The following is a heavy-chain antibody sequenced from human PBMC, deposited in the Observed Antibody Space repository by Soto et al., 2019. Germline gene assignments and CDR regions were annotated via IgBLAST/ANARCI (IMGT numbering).Heavy chain of an antibody. CDR1: GFTFSSYG. J-gene: IGHJ6*02. V-gene: IGHV3-30*18. CDR3: AKHQGGVTDFYYGMDV. D-gene: IGHD3-3*01. CDR2: ISYDGSNK. Sequence: QVQLVESGGGVVQPGRSLRLSCAASGFTFSSYGMHWVRQAPGKGLEWVAVISYDGSNKYYADSVKGRFTISRDNSKNTLYLQMNSLRTEDTAGYYCAKHQGGVTDFYYGMDVWGQGTTVTVSS.